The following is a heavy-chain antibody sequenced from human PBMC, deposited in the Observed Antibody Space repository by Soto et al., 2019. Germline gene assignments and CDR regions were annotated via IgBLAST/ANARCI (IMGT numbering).Heavy chain of an antibody. CDR1: RFTFSIYA. D-gene: IGHD1-1*01. CDR2: ISSSGGST. J-gene: IGHJ3*02. Sequence: EVQLLESGGGLVQPGGSLRLSCAASRFTFSIYAMSWVRQAPGKGLDWVSAISSSGGSTDYADSVKGRFTISRDNSKNTLYLHMNSLRAEDTAVYYCAQLTTGTARIGAFDIWGQGTMVTVSS. V-gene: IGHV3-23*01. CDR3: AQLTTGTARIGAFDI.